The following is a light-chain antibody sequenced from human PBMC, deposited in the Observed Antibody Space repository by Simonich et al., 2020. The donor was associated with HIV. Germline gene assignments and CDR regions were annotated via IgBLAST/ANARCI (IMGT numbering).Light chain of an antibody. CDR3: GADHGSGNFVFV. CDR2: VGTGGIVG. Sequence: QPVLTQPPSASASLGASGTLTCTLSSGYSNYKVDWYQQRPGQGPRFVMRVGTGGIVGSNGDCIPDRFSGFGSGLNRYLTIKNIQEEDESDYHCGADHGSGNFVFVFGGGTKLTVL. V-gene: IGLV9-49*01. CDR1: SGYSNYK. J-gene: IGLJ3*02.